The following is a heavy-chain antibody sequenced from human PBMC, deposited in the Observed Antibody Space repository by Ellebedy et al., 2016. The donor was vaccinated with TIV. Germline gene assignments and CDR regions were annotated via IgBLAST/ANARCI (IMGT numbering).Heavy chain of an antibody. CDR2: IYYSGST. J-gene: IGHJ6*02. CDR3: ARQVEYSSGWFYYYGMDV. CDR1: SGSISSYY. D-gene: IGHD6-19*01. Sequence: MPSETLSLTCTVSSGSISSYYWSWIRQPPGKGLEWIGYIYYSGSTNYNPSLKSRVTISVDTSKNQFSLKLSSVAAADTAVYYCARQVEYSSGWFYYYGMDVWGQGTTVTVSS. V-gene: IGHV4-59*08.